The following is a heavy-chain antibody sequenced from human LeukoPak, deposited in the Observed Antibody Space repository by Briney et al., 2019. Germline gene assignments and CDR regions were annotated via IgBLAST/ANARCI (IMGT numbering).Heavy chain of an antibody. Sequence: GGSLRLSCAASGFTFSSYWMSWVRQAPGKGLEWVANIKQDGSEKYYVDSVKGRFTISRDNAKNSLYLQMNSLRAEDTAVYYCARDGDYGDYRDPFHYWGQGTLVTVSS. J-gene: IGHJ4*02. D-gene: IGHD4-17*01. V-gene: IGHV3-7*01. CDR3: ARDGDYGDYRDPFHY. CDR2: IKQDGSEK. CDR1: GFTFSSYW.